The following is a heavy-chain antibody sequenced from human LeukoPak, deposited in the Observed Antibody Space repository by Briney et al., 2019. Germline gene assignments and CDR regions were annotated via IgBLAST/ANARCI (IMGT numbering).Heavy chain of an antibody. J-gene: IGHJ1*01. CDR2: IYYSGSI. V-gene: IGHV4-28*05. D-gene: IGHD3-3*01. Sequence: SGTLSLTCAVSGGSISSSNWWSWVRQPPGKGLEWIGYIYYSGSIYYNPSLKSRVTMSVDTSKNQFSLKLSSVTAVDTAVYYCARYNDFWTHGKYFQHWGQGTLVTVSS. CDR1: GGSISSSNW. CDR3: ARYNDFWTHGKYFQH.